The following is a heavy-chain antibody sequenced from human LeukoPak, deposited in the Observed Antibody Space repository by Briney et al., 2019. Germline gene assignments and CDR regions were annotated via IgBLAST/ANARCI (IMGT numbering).Heavy chain of an antibody. CDR2: IYPGDSDT. J-gene: IGHJ4*02. D-gene: IGHD5-24*01. CDR3: ARRQEMASHALDY. CDR1: GYSFTSYW. Sequence: GESLKISCKGSGYSFTSYWIGWVRQMPGKGLDCMGIIYPGDSDTRYSPSFQGQVTISADKSISTAYLQWSSLKASDTAMYYCARRQEMASHALDYWGQGTLVTVSS. V-gene: IGHV5-51*01.